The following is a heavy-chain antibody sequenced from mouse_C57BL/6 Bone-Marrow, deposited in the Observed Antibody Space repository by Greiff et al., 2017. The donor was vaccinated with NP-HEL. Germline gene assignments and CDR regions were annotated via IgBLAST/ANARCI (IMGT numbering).Heavy chain of an antibody. Sequence: QVQLQQPGAELVMPGASVKLSCKASGYTFTSYWMHWVKQRPGPGLEWIGEIDPSASYTNYNQKFKGKSTLTVDKSSSTAYMQLSSLTSEDSAVYYCASTTVVATRYFDYWGQGTTLTVSS. V-gene: IGHV1-69*01. CDR1: GYTFTSYW. CDR3: ASTTVVATRYFDY. J-gene: IGHJ2*01. CDR2: IDPSASYT. D-gene: IGHD1-1*01.